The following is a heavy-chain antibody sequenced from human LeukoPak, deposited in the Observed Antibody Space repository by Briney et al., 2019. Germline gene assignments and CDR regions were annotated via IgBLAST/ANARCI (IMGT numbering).Heavy chain of an antibody. CDR1: GFSFSSYA. Sequence: GGSLRLSCAASGFSFSSYAMSWVRQAPGKGLEWVSAISGSGGSTYYADSVKGRFTISRDNSKNTLYLQMNSLRAEDTAVYYCAKDSNSGSYYGRFDYWGQGTLVPVSS. CDR3: AKDSNSGSYYGRFDY. CDR2: ISGSGGST. D-gene: IGHD1-26*01. V-gene: IGHV3-23*01. J-gene: IGHJ4*02.